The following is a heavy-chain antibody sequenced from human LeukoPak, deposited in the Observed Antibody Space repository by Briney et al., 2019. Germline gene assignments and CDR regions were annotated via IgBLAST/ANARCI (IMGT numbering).Heavy chain of an antibody. J-gene: IGHJ3*02. Sequence: SETLSLTCTVSGDSISNYYWSWIRQPPGKGLEWIGYIYYGGSADYNPSLKSRVTISVDTSNNKFSLKLTSLTAADTAVYYCVRHLSAGRPAFDIWGQGTMVTVSS. V-gene: IGHV4-59*08. CDR1: GDSISNYY. CDR3: VRHLSAGRPAFDI. D-gene: IGHD2-15*01. CDR2: IYYGGSA.